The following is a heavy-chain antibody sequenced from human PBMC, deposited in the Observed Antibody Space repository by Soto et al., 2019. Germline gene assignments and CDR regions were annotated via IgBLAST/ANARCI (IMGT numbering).Heavy chain of an antibody. D-gene: IGHD1-26*01. CDR3: ARDLIDIGSWGNYFDY. V-gene: IGHV1-2*02. Sequence: ASVKVSCKASGYTFTGYYMHWVRQAPGQGLEWMGWINPNSGGTNYAQKFQGRVTMTRDTSISTAYMELSRLRSDDTAVYYCARDLIDIGSWGNYFDYWGQGTLVTVSS. J-gene: IGHJ4*02. CDR1: GYTFTGYY. CDR2: INPNSGGT.